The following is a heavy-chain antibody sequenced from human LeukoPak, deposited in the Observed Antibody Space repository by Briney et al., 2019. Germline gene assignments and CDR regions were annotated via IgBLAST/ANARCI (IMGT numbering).Heavy chain of an antibody. Sequence: ASVKVSCKASGYTFASYGVTWVRQAPGQGLEWMGWINAGNGNTKYSQKFQGRVTITRDTSASTAYMELSSLRSEDTAVYYCARGERGYDILTGCAPDPWGQGTLVTVSS. CDR3: ARGERGYDILTGCAPDP. D-gene: IGHD3-9*01. CDR1: GYTFASYG. J-gene: IGHJ5*02. V-gene: IGHV1-3*01. CDR2: INAGNGNT.